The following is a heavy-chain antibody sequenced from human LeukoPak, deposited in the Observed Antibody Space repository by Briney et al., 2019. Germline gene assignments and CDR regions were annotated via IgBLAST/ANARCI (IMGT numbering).Heavy chain of an antibody. D-gene: IGHD3-3*01. CDR1: GDSIXXXXYF. Sequence: PSKTXXLTCXVFGDSIXXXXYFXGXIXXPXGXGXXWIGNFYSGGSTYYNPSLKRRVAISEDTSGKQFSLRLGSVTAADTAVYFCARVGSGLNLYYFDYWGQGILVTVSS. CDR3: ARVGSGLNLYYFDY. J-gene: IGHJ4*02. CDR2: FYSGGST. V-gene: IGHV4-39*07.